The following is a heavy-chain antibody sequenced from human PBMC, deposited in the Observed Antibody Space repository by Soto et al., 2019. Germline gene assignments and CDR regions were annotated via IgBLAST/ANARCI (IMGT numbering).Heavy chain of an antibody. CDR1: GGSISSGGYY. CDR3: ARNDYGSGSYGSWFDP. V-gene: IGHV4-31*03. D-gene: IGHD3-10*01. Sequence: QVQLQESGLGLVKPSQTLSLTCTVSGGSISSGGYYWSWIRQHPGKGLEWIGYIYYSGSTYYNPSLKSRVTISVDTSKNQFSLKLSSVTAADTAVYYCARNDYGSGSYGSWFDPWGQGTLVTVSS. J-gene: IGHJ5*02. CDR2: IYYSGST.